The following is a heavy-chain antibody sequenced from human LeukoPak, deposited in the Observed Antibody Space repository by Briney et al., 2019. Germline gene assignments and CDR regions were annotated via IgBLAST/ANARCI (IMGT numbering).Heavy chain of an antibody. D-gene: IGHD6-19*01. J-gene: IGHJ4*02. Sequence: SETLSLTCTVSGGSINSGSYYWTWIRQPAGKGLEWIGRISSSGSTTYNPSLKSRVTISVDTFKNQFSPKLSSVTAADTAVYYCARGAAVAFDNWGQGTLVTVSS. V-gene: IGHV4-61*02. CDR2: ISSSGST. CDR1: GGSINSGSYY. CDR3: ARGAAVAFDN.